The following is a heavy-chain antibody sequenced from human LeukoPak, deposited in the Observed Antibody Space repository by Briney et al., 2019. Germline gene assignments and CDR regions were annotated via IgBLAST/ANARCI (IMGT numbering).Heavy chain of an antibody. V-gene: IGHV3-23*01. J-gene: IGHJ4*02. Sequence: PGGSLRLSCAASGFTFSTHAMSWVRQAPGTGLEWVSVISGSGGSTYYADSVRGRFTISRDNSKNTLYLQMNSLRAEDTAVYYCATKADSSGYYPMDYWGQGTLVTVSS. D-gene: IGHD3-22*01. CDR3: ATKADSSGYYPMDY. CDR2: ISGSGGST. CDR1: GFTFSTHA.